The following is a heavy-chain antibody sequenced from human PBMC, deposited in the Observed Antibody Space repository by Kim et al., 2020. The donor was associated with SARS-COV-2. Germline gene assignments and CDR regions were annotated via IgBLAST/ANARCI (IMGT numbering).Heavy chain of an antibody. CDR1: GFTFDDYA. J-gene: IGHJ5*02. V-gene: IGHV3-9*01. CDR3: AKGPIAAAGDGVGWFDA. D-gene: IGHD6-25*01. Sequence: GGSLRLSCAASGFTFDDYAMHWVRQAPGKGLEWVSGISWNSGSIDYADSVKGRFTISRDNSKNSLYLQMNSLKAEDTALYYCAKGPIAAAGDGVGWFDAWGQGTLVTVSS. CDR2: ISWNSGSI.